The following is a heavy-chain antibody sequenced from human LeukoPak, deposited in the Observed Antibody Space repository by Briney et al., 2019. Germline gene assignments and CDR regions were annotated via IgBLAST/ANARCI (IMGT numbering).Heavy chain of an antibody. J-gene: IGHJ3*02. Sequence: GGSLRLSCAASGFTFSSYGMSWVRQAPGKGLEWVSAISGSGGSTYYAESVKGRFTISRDNSRNTLYLQMDSLSAEDTAVYYCARDSNYYDSSGYYYGSAFDIWGQGTMVTVSS. V-gene: IGHV3-23*01. CDR3: ARDSNYYDSSGYYYGSAFDI. CDR2: ISGSGGST. CDR1: GFTFSSYG. D-gene: IGHD3-22*01.